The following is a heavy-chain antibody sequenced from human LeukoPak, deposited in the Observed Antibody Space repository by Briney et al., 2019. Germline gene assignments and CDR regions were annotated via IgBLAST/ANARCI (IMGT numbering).Heavy chain of an antibody. Sequence: ASVNVSCKASGYTFTTYGISWVRQAPGQGLEWMGWIGAYNGNTKYAPKLQGRVTMTTDTSTSTAYMELRSLRSDDTAVYYCARTRYSSASGAGYWGQGTLVTVSS. D-gene: IGHD6-19*01. CDR2: IGAYNGNT. J-gene: IGHJ4*02. CDR1: GYTFTTYG. CDR3: ARTRYSSASGAGY. V-gene: IGHV1-18*01.